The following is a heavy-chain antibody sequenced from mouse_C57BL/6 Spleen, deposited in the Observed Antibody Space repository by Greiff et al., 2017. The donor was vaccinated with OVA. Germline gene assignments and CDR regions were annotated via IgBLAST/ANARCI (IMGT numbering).Heavy chain of an antibody. V-gene: IGHV14-2*01. Sequence: EVKLMESGAELVKPGASVKLSCTASGFNIKDYYMHWVKQRTEQGLEWIGRIDPEDGETKYAPKFQGKATITADTSSNTAYLQLSSLTSEDTAVYYCARGGVTTVVYWYFDVWGTGTTVTVSS. CDR3: ARGGVTTVVYWYFDV. J-gene: IGHJ1*03. CDR1: GFNIKDYY. CDR2: IDPEDGET. D-gene: IGHD1-1*01.